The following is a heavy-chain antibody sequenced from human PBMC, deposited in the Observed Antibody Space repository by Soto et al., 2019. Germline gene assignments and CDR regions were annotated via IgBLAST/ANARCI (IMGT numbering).Heavy chain of an antibody. J-gene: IGHJ6*03. CDR1: GGSFSGYY. D-gene: IGHD6-19*01. CDR3: ASAGRRRSSGWSVVRGYYYYYMDV. CDR2: INHSGST. V-gene: IGHV4-34*01. Sequence: SETLSLTCAFYGGSFSGYYWSWIRQPPGKGLEWIGEINHSGSTNYNPSLKSRVTISVDTSKNQFSLKLSSVTAADTAVYYCASAGRRRSSGWSVVRGYYYYYMDVWGKGTTVTVSS.